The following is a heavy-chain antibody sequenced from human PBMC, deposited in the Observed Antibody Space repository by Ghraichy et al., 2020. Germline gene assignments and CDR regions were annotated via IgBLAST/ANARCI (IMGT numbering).Heavy chain of an antibody. CDR3: AGEYGSGRRCFFGTGGSHFDY. CDR2: INSDGRDT. J-gene: IGHJ4*02. CDR1: GFTFNNYW. Sequence: GGSLRLSCAASGFTFNNYWMHWVRQAPGKGLVWVSRINSDGRDTTYADSVKGRFTISRDNARNTLSLQMNSLRSEDTAVYYCAGEYGSGRRCFFGTGGSHFDYWGQGTLVTVSS. D-gene: IGHD2-15*01. V-gene: IGHV3-74*01.